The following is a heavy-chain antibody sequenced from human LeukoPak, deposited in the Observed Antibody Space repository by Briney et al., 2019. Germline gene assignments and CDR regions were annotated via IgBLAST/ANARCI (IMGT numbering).Heavy chain of an antibody. J-gene: IGHJ6*03. D-gene: IGHD5-12*01. CDR3: AKGASMGYSGYDFLDYHYMDV. CDR1: GFSFDDYA. Sequence: GGSLRLSCAASGFSFDDYAMHWVRQAPGKVLEWVSLITWDGGSTYYRDSVKGRFTISRDNSKNSLYLQMNSLRGEDTALYYCAKGASMGYSGYDFLDYHYMDVWGKGTTVTV. CDR2: ITWDGGST. V-gene: IGHV3-43D*03.